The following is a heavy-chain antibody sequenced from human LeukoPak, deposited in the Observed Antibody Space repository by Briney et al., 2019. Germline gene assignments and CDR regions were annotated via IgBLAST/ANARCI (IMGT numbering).Heavy chain of an antibody. CDR3: ARDPPGGFYYGMDV. D-gene: IGHD3-16*01. Sequence: SVKVSCKGSGGTFSSYAISWVRQAPGRGLEWMGRIIPILGIANYAQKFQGRVTITADKSTSTVYMELSSLRSEDTAVYYCARDPPGGFYYGMDVWGQGTTVTVSS. J-gene: IGHJ6*02. V-gene: IGHV1-69*04. CDR1: GGTFSSYA. CDR2: IIPILGIA.